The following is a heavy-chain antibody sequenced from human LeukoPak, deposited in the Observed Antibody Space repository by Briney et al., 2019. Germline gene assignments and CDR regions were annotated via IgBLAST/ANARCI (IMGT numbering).Heavy chain of an antibody. CDR2: IYENGGTT. V-gene: IGHV3-23*01. D-gene: IGHD2-21*01. Sequence: GGSLRPSCVGSGFTFRSHAMSWVRQAPEKGLEFVSGIYENGGTTYYADSVKGRFSISRDNSKNTLYLQMDSLRGEDTAVYYCAKDFRIGYSAHFDYWGQGALVTVSS. CDR1: GFTFRSHA. CDR3: AKDFRIGYSAHFDY. J-gene: IGHJ4*02.